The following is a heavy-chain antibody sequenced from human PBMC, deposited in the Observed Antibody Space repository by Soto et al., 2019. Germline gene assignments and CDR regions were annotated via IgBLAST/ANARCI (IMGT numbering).Heavy chain of an antibody. Sequence: QLQLQESGSGLVKPSQHLSLTCAVSGGSISSGGSCWSWSRQPPGKGLEWIGYIYHSGSTYYNPSLKSRVTISVDRSKNQFSLKMSSVTAADTAVYYSAAGGGLPRYYWGQGTLVTVSS. D-gene: IGHD5-12*01. CDR1: GGSISSGGSC. J-gene: IGHJ4*02. CDR3: AAGGGLPRYY. CDR2: IYHSGST. V-gene: IGHV4-30-2*01.